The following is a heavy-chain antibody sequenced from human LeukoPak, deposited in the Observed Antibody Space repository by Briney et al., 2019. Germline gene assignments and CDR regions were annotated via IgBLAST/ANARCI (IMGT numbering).Heavy chain of an antibody. Sequence: SETLSLTCAGYGGSFSGYYWSWIRQPPGKGVKWIGEINHSGSTNYNPSLKSRVTISVDTSKNQFSLKLSSVTAADTAVYYCASGLPYYYYMDVWGKGTTVTVSS. CDR1: GGSFSGYY. V-gene: IGHV4-34*01. CDR2: INHSGST. J-gene: IGHJ6*03. D-gene: IGHD5-18*01. CDR3: ASGLPYYYYMDV.